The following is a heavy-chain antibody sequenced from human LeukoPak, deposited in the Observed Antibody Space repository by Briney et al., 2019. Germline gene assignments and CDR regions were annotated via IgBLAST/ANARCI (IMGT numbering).Heavy chain of an antibody. CDR1: GGSISGYY. Sequence: PSETLSLTCSVSGGSISGYYWSWIRQSPGKGLEWIGYIYYSGSTNYNPSLKSRVTISVDTSKNQFSLKLSSVTAADTAVYYCARSLSYYDSSGYPRYYYYGMDVWGQGTTVTVSS. V-gene: IGHV4-59*01. CDR3: ARSLSYYDSSGYPRYYYYGMDV. CDR2: IYYSGST. D-gene: IGHD3-22*01. J-gene: IGHJ6*02.